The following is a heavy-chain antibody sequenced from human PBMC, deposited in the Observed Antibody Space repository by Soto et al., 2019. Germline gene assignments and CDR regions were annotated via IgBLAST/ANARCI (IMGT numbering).Heavy chain of an antibody. Sequence: QVQLVQSGAEVKKPGASVKVSRKASGYTFTSYAMHWVRQAPGQRLEWMGWINAGNGNTKYSQKFQGRVTITRDTSASTAYMELSSLRSEDTAVYYCAREYCSSTSCYDWYFDLWGRGTLVTVSS. D-gene: IGHD2-2*01. CDR3: AREYCSSTSCYDWYFDL. V-gene: IGHV1-3*01. CDR2: INAGNGNT. CDR1: GYTFTSYA. J-gene: IGHJ2*01.